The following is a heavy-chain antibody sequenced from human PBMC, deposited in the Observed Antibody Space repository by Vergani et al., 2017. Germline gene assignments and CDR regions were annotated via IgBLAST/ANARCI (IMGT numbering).Heavy chain of an antibody. CDR2: ISSSSSYI. J-gene: IGHJ4*02. CDR3: ARDAQNPYCGGDCYPGVPPNFDY. D-gene: IGHD2-21*02. V-gene: IGHV3-21*01. CDR1: GFTFSSYS. Sequence: EVQLVESGGGLVKPGGSLRLSCAASGFTFSSYSMNWVRQAPGKGLEWVSSISSSSSYIYYADSVKGRFTISRDNAKNSLYLQMNSLRAEDTAVYYCARDAQNPYCGGDCYPGVPPNFDYWGQGTLVTVSS.